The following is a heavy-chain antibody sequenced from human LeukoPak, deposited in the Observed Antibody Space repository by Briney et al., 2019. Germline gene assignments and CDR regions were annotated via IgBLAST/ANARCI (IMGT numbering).Heavy chain of an antibody. J-gene: IGHJ4*02. CDR3: AKHSSAYYFNLYYFDY. V-gene: IGHV3-23*01. CDR1: GFTFSRYG. D-gene: IGHD3-22*01. CDR2: VSTSGGST. Sequence: GGSLRLSGAGSGFTFSRYGMGWVRQAPGKGLEWVSGVSTSGGSTYYADSVKGRFTISRDNSKDTLYLQMNSLRVEDTAVYYCAKHSSAYYFNLYYFDYWGQGTLVTVSS.